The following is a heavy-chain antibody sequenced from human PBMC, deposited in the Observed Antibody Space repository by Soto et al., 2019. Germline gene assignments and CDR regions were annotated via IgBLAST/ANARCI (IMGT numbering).Heavy chain of an antibody. V-gene: IGHV4-31*03. CDR1: GGSISRGGYY. J-gene: IGHJ4*02. Sequence: SETLSLTCTVSGGSISRGGYYWSWIRQHPGKGLEWIGYIYYSGSTYYNPSLKSRVTISVDTSKNQFSLKLSSVTAADTAVYYCARTNYDFWSGYYYWGQGTLVTVSS. CDR3: ARTNYDFWSGYYY. D-gene: IGHD3-3*01. CDR2: IYYSGST.